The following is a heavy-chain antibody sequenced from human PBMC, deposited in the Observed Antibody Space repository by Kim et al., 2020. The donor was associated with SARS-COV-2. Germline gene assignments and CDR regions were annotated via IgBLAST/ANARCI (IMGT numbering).Heavy chain of an antibody. CDR1: GFTFGDHV. J-gene: IGHJ4*02. V-gene: IGHV3-23*01. Sequence: GGSLRLSCTATGFTFGDHVMTWVRQAPGKGLEWVAIIIGSGHGESGATHYADSVKGRFTISRDNSRSTLYLQMNSLRSEDTALYYCAKEGLKLQTNFENWGQGTLVTVSS. D-gene: IGHD2-15*01. CDR2: IIGSGHGESGAT. CDR3: AKEGLKLQTNFEN.